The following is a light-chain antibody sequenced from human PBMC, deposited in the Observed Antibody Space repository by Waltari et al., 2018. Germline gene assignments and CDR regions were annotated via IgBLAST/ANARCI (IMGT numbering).Light chain of an antibody. CDR1: RSDVGGYNV. CDR3: CAYEGSDSWV. CDR2: EVT. V-gene: IGLV2-23*02. Sequence: QSALTQPASVSGSPGQSLTISCTGSRSDVGGYNVVAWYQQHPGKAPKLMIYEVTKLPLAVSDRFSGSKSGNTASLTTSVLQAEDEADYYCCAYEGSDSWVFGGGTKLTVL. J-gene: IGLJ3*02.